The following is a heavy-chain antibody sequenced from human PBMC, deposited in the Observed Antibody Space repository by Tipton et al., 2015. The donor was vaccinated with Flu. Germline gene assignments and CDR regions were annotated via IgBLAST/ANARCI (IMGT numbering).Heavy chain of an antibody. CDR1: GGSFSGYY. D-gene: IGHD4-11*01. J-gene: IGHJ5*02. V-gene: IGHV4-34*01. CDR2: INHSGST. Sequence: LSLTCAVYGGSFSGYYWSWIRQPPGKGLEWIGEINHSGSTNYNPSLKSRVTISVDTSKNQFSLKLSSVTAADTAVYYCARGYSNYVGRWFDPWGQGTLVTVSS. CDR3: ARGYSNYVGRWFDP.